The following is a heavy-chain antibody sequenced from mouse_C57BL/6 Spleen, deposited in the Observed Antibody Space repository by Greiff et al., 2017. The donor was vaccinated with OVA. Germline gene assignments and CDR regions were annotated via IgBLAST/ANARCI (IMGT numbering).Heavy chain of an antibody. CDR2: IYPRSGNT. CDR3: ARYYYYGSSYDYAMDY. J-gene: IGHJ4*01. Sequence: QVQLKQSGAELARPGASVKLSCKASGYTFTSYGISWVKQRTGQGLEWIGEIYPRSGNTYYNEKFKGKATLTADKSSSTAYMELRSLTSEDSAVYFCARYYYYGSSYDYAMDYWGQGTSVTVSS. V-gene: IGHV1-81*01. CDR1: GYTFTSYG. D-gene: IGHD1-1*01.